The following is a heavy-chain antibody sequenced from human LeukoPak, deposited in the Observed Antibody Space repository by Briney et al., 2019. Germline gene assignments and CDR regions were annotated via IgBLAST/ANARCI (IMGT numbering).Heavy chain of an antibody. CDR2: IWYDGSNK. CDR3: ARAAYDSSGYLTL. D-gene: IGHD3-22*01. CDR1: GFTFDDYA. J-gene: IGHJ4*02. Sequence: TGGSLRLSCAASGFTFDDYAMHWVRQAPGKGLEWVAVIWYDGSNKYHADSVKGRFTISRDNSKNKFYLQMNSLRAEDTAVYYCARAAYDSSGYLTLWGQGTLVTVSS. V-gene: IGHV3-33*08.